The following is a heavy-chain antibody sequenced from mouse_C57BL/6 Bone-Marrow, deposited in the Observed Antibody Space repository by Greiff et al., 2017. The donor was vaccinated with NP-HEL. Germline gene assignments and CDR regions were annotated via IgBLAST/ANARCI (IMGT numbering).Heavy chain of an antibody. CDR3: ARSGLERSATWFAY. D-gene: IGHD2-4*01. CDR1: GYTFTSYW. CDR2: IYPSDSET. J-gene: IGHJ3*01. V-gene: IGHV1-61*01. Sequence: QVQLKQPGAELVRPGSSVKLSCKASGYTFTSYWMDWVKQRPGQGLEWIGNIYPSDSETHYNQKFKDKATLTVDKSSSTAYMQLSSLTSEDSAVYYCARSGLERSATWFAYWGQGTLVTVSA.